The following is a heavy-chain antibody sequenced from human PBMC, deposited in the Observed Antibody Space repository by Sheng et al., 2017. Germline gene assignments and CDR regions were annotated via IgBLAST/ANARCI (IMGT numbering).Heavy chain of an antibody. CDR1: GGTFSSYA. Sequence: QVQLVQSGAEVKKPGSSVKVSCKASGGTFSSYAISWVRQAPGQGLEWMGAIIPVFGTADYAQKFQGRIRITADESRSTAYMELTSLRSDDTAVFFCARDWRPTTVVTDYYYYYYGMDVWDQGP. D-gene: IGHD4-17*01. CDR3: ARDWRPTTVVTDYYYYYYGMDV. J-gene: IGHJ6*02. CDR2: IIPVFGTA. V-gene: IGHV1-69*01.